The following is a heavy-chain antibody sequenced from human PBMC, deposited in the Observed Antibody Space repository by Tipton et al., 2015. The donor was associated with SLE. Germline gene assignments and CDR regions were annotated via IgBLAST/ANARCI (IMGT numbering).Heavy chain of an antibody. Sequence: TLSLTCTVSGVYIRSYSYYWGWIRQSPGKGLEWIGFTFSSAITYYNPSLRSRSTISIDTSKNQFSLHLTSVTAADTAVYYCARPPSYISPSEVLFDSWGQGMLVTVSS. J-gene: IGHJ4*02. CDR1: GVYIRSYSYY. D-gene: IGHD6-6*01. CDR3: ARPPSYISPSEVLFDS. CDR2: TFSSAIT. V-gene: IGHV4-39*07.